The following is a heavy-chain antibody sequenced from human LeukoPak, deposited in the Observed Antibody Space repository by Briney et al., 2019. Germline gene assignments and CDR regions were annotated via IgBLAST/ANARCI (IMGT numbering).Heavy chain of an antibody. CDR3: ARDPYYYDSSGEGEYGMDV. CDR2: IIVIFGSA. V-gene: IGHV1-69*01. CDR1: GGTFSSYA. Sequence: SVKVSCKASGGTFSSYAISWVRQAPGQGLEWMGGIIVIFGSANYAQKFQGRVTITADEATSTAYMELSSLRSEDTAVYYCARDPYYYDSSGEGEYGMDVWGQGTTVTVSS. D-gene: IGHD3-22*01. J-gene: IGHJ6*02.